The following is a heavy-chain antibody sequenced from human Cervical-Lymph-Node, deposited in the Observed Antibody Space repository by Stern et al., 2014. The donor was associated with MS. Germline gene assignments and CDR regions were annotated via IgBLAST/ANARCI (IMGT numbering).Heavy chain of an antibody. Sequence: QVQLVESGAEVKTPGASVKVSCKASGYTFTSYGISWVRQAPGQGLEWMGLLRAYNVNTNYAQKLQVRVPMTTDTSTSTAYMERRSLRSDDTAVYYCARGLLGSENAFDIWGQGTMVTVSS. D-gene: IGHD2-15*01. CDR2: LRAYNVNT. V-gene: IGHV1-18*01. CDR1: GYTFTSYG. CDR3: ARGLLGSENAFDI. J-gene: IGHJ3*02.